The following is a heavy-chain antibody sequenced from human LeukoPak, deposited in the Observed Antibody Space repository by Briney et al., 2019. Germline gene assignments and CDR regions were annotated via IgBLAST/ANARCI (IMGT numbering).Heavy chain of an antibody. CDR2: IYTSGST. J-gene: IGHJ5*02. D-gene: IGHD6-13*01. CDR1: GGSISSYY. V-gene: IGHV4-4*07. CDR3: ARDNRRYSSSWYNWFDP. Sequence: SETLSLTCTVSGGSISSYYWSWIRHPAGKGLELIGRIYTSGSTNYNPSLKSRVTMSVDTSKNQFSLKLSSVTAADTAVYYCARDNRRYSSSWYNWFDPWGQGTLVTVSS.